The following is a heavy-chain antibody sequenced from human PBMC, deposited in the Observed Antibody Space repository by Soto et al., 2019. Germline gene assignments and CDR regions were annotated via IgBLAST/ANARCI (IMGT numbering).Heavy chain of an antibody. CDR1: GFTFSSYS. J-gene: IGHJ6*02. V-gene: IGHV3-21*01. CDR3: AFVPYYDILTGYHTHLIDYGMDV. CDR2: ISSSSSYI. Sequence: EVQLVESGGGLVKPGGSLRLSCAASGFTFSSYSMNWVRQAPGKGLEWVSSISSSSSYIYYADSVKGRFTIYRDNAKNSLYLQMNNLRAEDTAVYYCAFVPYYDILTGYHTHLIDYGMDVWGQGTTVTVSS. D-gene: IGHD3-9*01.